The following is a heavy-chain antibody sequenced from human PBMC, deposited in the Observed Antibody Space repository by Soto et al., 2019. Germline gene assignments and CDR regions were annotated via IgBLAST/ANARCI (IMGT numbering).Heavy chain of an antibody. CDR1: GFTFSSYA. CDR3: AKDYKWLILFFDY. CDR2: ISGSGGST. J-gene: IGHJ4*02. Sequence: EVQLLESGGGLVQPGGSLRLSCAASGFTFSSYAMSWVRQAPGKGLEWVSAISGSGGSTYYADSVKGRFTISRVNSKNTLYLQMNSLRAEDTAVYYCAKDYKWLILFFDYWGQGTLVTVSS. D-gene: IGHD3-22*01. V-gene: IGHV3-23*01.